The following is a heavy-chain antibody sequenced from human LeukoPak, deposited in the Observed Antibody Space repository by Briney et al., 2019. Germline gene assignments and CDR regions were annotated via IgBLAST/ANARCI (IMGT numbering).Heavy chain of an antibody. J-gene: IGHJ4*02. CDR3: ARGGRKDALDY. D-gene: IGHD1-14*01. Sequence: GGSLRLSCAASGFTFSDYYMSWIRQAPGKGLEWVPYISGNSGYTNYADSVKGRFTISRDSAKSSLYLQMDILRAEDTAVYYCARGGRKDALDYWGQGTLVTVSS. V-gene: IGHV3-11*06. CDR1: GFTFSDYY. CDR2: ISGNSGYT.